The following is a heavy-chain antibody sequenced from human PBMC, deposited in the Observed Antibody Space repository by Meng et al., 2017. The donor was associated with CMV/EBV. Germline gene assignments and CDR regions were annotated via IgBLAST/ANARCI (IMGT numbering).Heavy chain of an antibody. D-gene: IGHD3-3*01. CDR3: AADLVEASYDFWSGYYGGGWFDP. Sequence: SVKVSCKASGFTFTSSAVQWVRQARGQRLEWIGWIVVGSGNTNYAQKFQERVTITRDMSTSTAYMELSSLRSEDTAVYYCAADLVEASYDFWSGYYGGGWFDPWGRGTLVTVSS. CDR2: IVVGSGNT. V-gene: IGHV1-58*01. CDR1: GFTFTSSA. J-gene: IGHJ5*02.